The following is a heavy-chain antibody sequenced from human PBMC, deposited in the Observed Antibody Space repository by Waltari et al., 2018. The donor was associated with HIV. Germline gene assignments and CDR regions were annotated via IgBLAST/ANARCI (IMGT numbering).Heavy chain of an antibody. V-gene: IGHV3-7*01. D-gene: IGHD6-13*01. J-gene: IGHJ4*02. CDR2: IKQDGSEK. CDR3: ARAHRGGIGASYYFDY. Sequence: EVQLVESGGGLVQPGGSLRLSCAASGFTFSSYWMSWVRQAPGKGLEWVANIKQDGSEKYYVDSVKGRFTISRDNAKNSLYLQMNSLRAEDTAVYYCARAHRGGIGASYYFDYWGQGTLVTVSS. CDR1: GFTFSSYW.